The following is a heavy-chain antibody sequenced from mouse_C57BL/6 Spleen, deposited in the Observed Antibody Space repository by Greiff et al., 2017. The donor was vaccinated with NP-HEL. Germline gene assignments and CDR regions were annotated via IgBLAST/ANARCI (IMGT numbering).Heavy chain of an antibody. Sequence: EVQVVESGGGLVKPGGSLKLSCAASGFTFSDYGMHWVRQAPEKGLEWVAYISSGSSTIYYADTVKGRFTISRDNAKNTLFLQMTSLRSEDTAMYYCARRGDYGPLSAMDYWGQGTSVTVSS. J-gene: IGHJ4*01. V-gene: IGHV5-17*01. CDR1: GFTFSDYG. D-gene: IGHD2-4*01. CDR2: ISSGSSTI. CDR3: ARRGDYGPLSAMDY.